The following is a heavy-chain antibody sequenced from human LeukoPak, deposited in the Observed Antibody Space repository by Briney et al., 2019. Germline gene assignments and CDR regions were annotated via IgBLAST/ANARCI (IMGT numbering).Heavy chain of an antibody. CDR2: IKEDGSEK. D-gene: IGHD1-26*01. Sequence: PGGSLRLSCTVSGFTFSSYWMSWVRQAPGKGLDWVANIKEDGSEKYYVDSGKGRFTTSRDNAKTSLYLQMNSLRAEATAVYFCARDPSGSGGTYSDYWGQGTLVTVSS. V-gene: IGHV3-7*01. CDR3: ARDPSGSGGTYSDY. CDR1: GFTFSSYW. J-gene: IGHJ4*02.